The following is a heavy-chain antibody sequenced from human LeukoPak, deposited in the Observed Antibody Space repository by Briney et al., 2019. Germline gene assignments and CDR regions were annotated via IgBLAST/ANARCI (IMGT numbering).Heavy chain of an antibody. CDR3: ARGDGGIRRDLEH. Sequence: KPSQTLSLTCTVSGGSISSGSYYWTWIRQPAGKGLEWIGRIHTEGSTDYNPSLKSRLTISIDTSKNQFSLRLNSVTAADTAVYYCARGDGGIRRDLEHWGQGTLVTVSS. V-gene: IGHV4-61*02. CDR2: IHTEGST. J-gene: IGHJ1*01. CDR1: GGSISSGSYY. D-gene: IGHD4-23*01.